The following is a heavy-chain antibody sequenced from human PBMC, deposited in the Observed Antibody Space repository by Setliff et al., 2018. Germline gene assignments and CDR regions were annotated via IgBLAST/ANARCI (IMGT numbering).Heavy chain of an antibody. CDR1: GYTFTDYY. CDR3: AASPGGLGY. J-gene: IGHJ4*02. CDR2: MNPITGAT. Sequence: ASVKVSCKTSGYTFTDYYLHWVRQAPGQGLEWMGWMNPITGATKYAQKFQARVTMTRDTSITTAYMDLSSLRPDDTAVYYCAASPGGLGYWGQGTLVTVSS. V-gene: IGHV1-2*02. D-gene: IGHD3-10*01.